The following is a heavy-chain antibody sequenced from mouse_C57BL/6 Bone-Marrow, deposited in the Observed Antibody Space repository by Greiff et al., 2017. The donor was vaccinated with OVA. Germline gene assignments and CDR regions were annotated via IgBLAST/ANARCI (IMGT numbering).Heavy chain of an antibody. CDR3: ARYNNYAMDY. Sequence: VQLQQSGAELMKPGASVKLSCKASGYTFTSYGISWVKQRTGQGLEWIGEIYPRSGNTYYNEKFKGKATLTADKSSSTAYMELRSLTSEDSAVYFCARYNNYAMDYWGQGTSVTVSS. CDR1: GYTFTSYG. J-gene: IGHJ4*01. V-gene: IGHV1-81*01. CDR2: IYPRSGNT. D-gene: IGHD1-3*01.